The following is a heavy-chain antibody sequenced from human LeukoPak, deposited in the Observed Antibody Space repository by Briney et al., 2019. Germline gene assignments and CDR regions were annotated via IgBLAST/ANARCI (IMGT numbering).Heavy chain of an antibody. J-gene: IGHJ5*02. Sequence: GGSLRLSCAASVFTFSISDMHWVRQAPGKGLQWVAFISYDGSKKHCADSVQGRCTISRDNSKNTLSLQLNSLRADDTAVFYCTKGLLSWGQGTLLTVAA. V-gene: IGHV3-30*02. CDR2: ISYDGSKK. CDR1: VFTFSISD. CDR3: TKGLLS.